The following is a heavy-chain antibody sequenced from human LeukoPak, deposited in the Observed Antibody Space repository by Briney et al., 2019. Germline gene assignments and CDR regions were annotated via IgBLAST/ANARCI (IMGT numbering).Heavy chain of an antibody. CDR3: AKDSTIFGGFDY. CDR1: GFTFSSYW. Sequence: PGGSLRLSCAASGFTFSSYWMSWVRQAPGKGLEWVSAISGSGGSTYYVDSVKGRFTISRDNSKNTLYLQMNSLRAEDTAVYYCAKDSTIFGGFDYWGQGTLVTVSS. D-gene: IGHD3-3*01. J-gene: IGHJ4*02. V-gene: IGHV3-23*01. CDR2: ISGSGGST.